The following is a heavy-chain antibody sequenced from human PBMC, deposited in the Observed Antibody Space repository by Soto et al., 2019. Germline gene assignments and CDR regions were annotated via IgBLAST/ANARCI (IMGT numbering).Heavy chain of an antibody. CDR2: IYYSGST. J-gene: IGHJ4*02. CDR1: GGSISSSSYD. D-gene: IGHD3-10*01. V-gene: IGHV4-39*01. CDR3: ARQGLLWFGEYFDY. Sequence: QLQLQESGPGLVKPSETLSLTCTVSGGSISSSSYDWGWIRQPPGKGLEWIGSIYYSGSTYYNPSLKSRVTISVDTSKSQFSLKLSSVTAAHTSVYYCARQGLLWFGEYFDYWCQETLVTVSS.